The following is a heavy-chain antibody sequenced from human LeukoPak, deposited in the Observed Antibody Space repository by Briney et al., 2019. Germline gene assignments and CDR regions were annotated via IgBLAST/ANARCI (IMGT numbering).Heavy chain of an antibody. CDR3: ARAYGDSSPFDY. J-gene: IGHJ4*02. CDR1: GFTFSSFA. V-gene: IGHV3-30-3*01. Sequence: QPGGSLRLSCTASGFTFSSFAMHYVRQAPGKGLEWVAVISFDGTNEFYADSVKGRFTISRDHSKSTVYLQMNSLRLEDSAMYYCARAYGDSSPFDYWGQGTLVTVSS. CDR2: ISFDGTNE. D-gene: IGHD4-17*01.